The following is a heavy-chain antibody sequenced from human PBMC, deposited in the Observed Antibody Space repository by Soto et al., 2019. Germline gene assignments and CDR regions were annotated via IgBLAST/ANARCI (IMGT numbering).Heavy chain of an antibody. Sequence: ASVKVSCKASGYTFTSYGISWVRQAGGQGLEWMGWISAYNGNTNYAQKLQGRVTMTTDTSTSTAYMELRSLRSEDTAVYYCARDNHGVPYSYDSSGYRKIHYWGQGTLVNVSS. J-gene: IGHJ4*02. CDR2: ISAYNGNT. V-gene: IGHV1-18*01. CDR3: ARDNHGVPYSYDSSGYRKIHY. CDR1: GYTFTSYG. D-gene: IGHD3-22*01.